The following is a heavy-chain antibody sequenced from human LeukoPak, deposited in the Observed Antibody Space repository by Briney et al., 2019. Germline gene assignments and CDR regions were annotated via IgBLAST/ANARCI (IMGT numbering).Heavy chain of an antibody. D-gene: IGHD1-26*01. CDR1: GYTFTSYY. CDR2: IIPIFGTA. V-gene: IGHV1-69*06. CDR3: ATSGSYLLQAFDI. J-gene: IGHJ3*02. Sequence: SVKVSCKASGYTFTSYYMHWVRQAPGQGLEWMGGIIPIFGTANYAQKFQGRVTITADKSTSTAYMELSSLRSEDTAVYYCATSGSYLLQAFDIWGQGTMVTVSS.